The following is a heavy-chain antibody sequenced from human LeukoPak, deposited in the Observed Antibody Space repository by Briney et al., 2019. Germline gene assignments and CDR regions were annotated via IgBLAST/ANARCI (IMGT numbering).Heavy chain of an antibody. CDR1: GGTFSSYA. D-gene: IGHD3-9*01. CDR3: ARDSTERYCDILTGQKWLGY. CDR2: IIPILGIA. J-gene: IGHJ4*02. Sequence: GASVKVSCKASGGTFSSYAISWVRQAPGQGLEWMGRIIPILGIANYAQKFQGRVTITADKSTSTAYMELSSLRSEDTAVYYCARDSTERYCDILTGQKWLGYWGQGTLVTVSS. V-gene: IGHV1-69*04.